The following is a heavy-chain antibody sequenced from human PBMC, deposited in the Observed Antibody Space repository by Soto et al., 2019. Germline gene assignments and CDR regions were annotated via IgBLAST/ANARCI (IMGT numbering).Heavy chain of an antibody. V-gene: IGHV1-8*02. CDR3: ARASNLKRYFDWLKRPKYYYYGMDV. CDR1: GGTFSNYA. D-gene: IGHD3-9*01. J-gene: IGHJ6*02. Sequence: QVQLVQSGAEVKKPGSSVKVSCKATGGTFSNYAINWVRQAPGQGLEWMGWMNPNSGNTGYAQKFQGRVTMTRNTSISTAYMELSSLRSEDTAVYYCARASNLKRYFDWLKRPKYYYYGMDVWGQGTTVTVSS. CDR2: MNPNSGNT.